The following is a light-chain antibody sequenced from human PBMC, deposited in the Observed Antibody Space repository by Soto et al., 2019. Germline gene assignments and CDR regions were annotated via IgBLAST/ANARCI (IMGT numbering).Light chain of an antibody. CDR1: QNIRSR. J-gene: IGKJ1*01. V-gene: IGKV1-5*01. CDR2: DAS. CDR3: QQYHSYWT. Sequence: DFQMTQSPSTLSASVGDRVTITCRASQNIRSRLAWSQQKPGKAPKLLIYDASSLESGVPQRFSGSGSGTEFTLTISSLQTDDFSTYYCQQYHSYWTFVQGTKVDIK.